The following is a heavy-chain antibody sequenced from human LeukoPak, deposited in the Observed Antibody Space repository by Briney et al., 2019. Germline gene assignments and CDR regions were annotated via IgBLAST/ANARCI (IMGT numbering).Heavy chain of an antibody. CDR1: GFTVSDAW. Sequence: PGGSLRLSCEVSGFTVSDAWMSWVRQAPGKGLEWVGRVKTKSEDGARDYAAPVKGRFTISRDNSKNTLYLQMNSLRAEDTAVYYCAKRGEPTKYYYYYMDVWGKGTTVTVSS. D-gene: IGHD3-16*01. CDR3: AKRGEPTKYYYYYMDV. J-gene: IGHJ6*03. V-gene: IGHV3-15*01. CDR2: VKTKSEDGAR.